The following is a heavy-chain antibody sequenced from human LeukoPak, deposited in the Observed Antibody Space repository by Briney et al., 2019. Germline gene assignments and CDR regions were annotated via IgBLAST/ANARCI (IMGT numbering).Heavy chain of an antibody. Sequence: GGSLRLSCAASGFTFSSYDMHWVRQATGKGLEWVSAIGTAGDTYYPGSVKGRFTISGENAKNSLYLQMNSLRAGDTAVYYCARANGGYSYGIDYWGQGTLVTVSS. D-gene: IGHD5-18*01. V-gene: IGHV3-13*01. CDR3: ARANGGYSYGIDY. CDR1: GFTFSSYD. J-gene: IGHJ4*02. CDR2: IGTAGDT.